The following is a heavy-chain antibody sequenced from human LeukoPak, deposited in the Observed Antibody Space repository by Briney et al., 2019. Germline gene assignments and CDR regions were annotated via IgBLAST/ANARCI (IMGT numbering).Heavy chain of an antibody. Sequence: ASVKVSCKASGYTFTSYYMHWVRQAPGQGLEWMGIINPSGGSTSYAQKFQGRVTMTRDMSTSTVYMELSSLRSEDTAVYYCARAVYYDFWGGYYESYYLPWGQGTLVTVSS. D-gene: IGHD3-3*01. CDR2: INPSGGST. CDR1: GYTFTSYY. V-gene: IGHV1-46*01. CDR3: ARAVYYDFWGGYYESYYLP. J-gene: IGHJ4*02.